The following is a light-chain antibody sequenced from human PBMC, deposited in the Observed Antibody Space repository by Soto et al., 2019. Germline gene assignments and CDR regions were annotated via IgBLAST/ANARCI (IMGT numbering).Light chain of an antibody. J-gene: IGKJ2*01. CDR1: QSISSY. CDR2: AAC. CDR3: QQSYSTPHT. Sequence: DIQMTQSPSSLSASVGDRVTITCRASQSISSYLNWYQKKPGKDPKLLIYAACSLQSGVPSRFSGSGSGKDFTLTISSLQPEDFATYYCQQSYSTPHTFGQGTKLEIK. V-gene: IGKV1-39*01.